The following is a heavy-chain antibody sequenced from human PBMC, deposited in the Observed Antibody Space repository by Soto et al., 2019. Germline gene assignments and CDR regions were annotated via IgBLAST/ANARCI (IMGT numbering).Heavy chain of an antibody. V-gene: IGHV3-23*01. CDR3: AKDHTAVAPHYYGMDV. J-gene: IGHJ6*02. CDR1: GFTFSSYA. CDR2: ISGSGGST. D-gene: IGHD6-19*01. Sequence: GGSLRLSCAASGFTFSSYAMSWVRQAPRKGLEWVSAISGSGGSTYYADSVKGRFTISRDNSKNTLYLQMNSLRAEDTAVYYCAKDHTAVAPHYYGMDVWGQGTTVTVSS.